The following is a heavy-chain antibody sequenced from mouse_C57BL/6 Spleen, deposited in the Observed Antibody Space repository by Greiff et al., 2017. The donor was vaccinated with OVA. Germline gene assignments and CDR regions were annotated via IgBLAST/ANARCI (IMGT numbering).Heavy chain of an antibody. D-gene: IGHD2-3*01. J-gene: IGHJ2*01. CDR3: ARGDGYPYYFDY. CDR1: GYSITSDY. V-gene: IGHV3-8*01. CDR2: ISYSGST. Sequence: VQLKESGPGLAKPSQTLSLTCSVTGYSITSDYWNSIRKFPGNKLEYMGYISYSGSTYYNPSLKSRISITRDTSKNQYYLQLNSVTTEDTATYYCARGDGYPYYFDYWGQGTTLTVSS.